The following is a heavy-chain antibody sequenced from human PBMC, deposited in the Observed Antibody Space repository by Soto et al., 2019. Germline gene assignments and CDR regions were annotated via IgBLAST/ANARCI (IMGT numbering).Heavy chain of an antibody. CDR3: AKEWGVEVTYSRVDC. V-gene: IGHV3-30*18. Sequence: QVQLVESGGGVVQPGRSLRLSCTASGFTFTTYGMHWVRQAPGKGLEWVAFISYDGSDKYYADSVKGRFTISRDNSKNTLYLQMNSLRADDRAVYYCAKEWGVEVTYSRVDCWGQGTLVTVSS. CDR1: GFTFTTYG. J-gene: IGHJ4*02. D-gene: IGHD2-15*01. CDR2: ISYDGSDK.